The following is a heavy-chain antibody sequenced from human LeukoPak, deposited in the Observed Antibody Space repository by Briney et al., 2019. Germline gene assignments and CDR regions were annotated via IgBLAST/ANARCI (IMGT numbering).Heavy chain of an antibody. CDR1: GFRFDDYA. D-gene: IGHD1-20*01. CDR2: ISGNSARK. Sequence: GGSLRLSCVVSGFRFDDYAMHWVRQTPGKGLEWVSSISGNSARKDYVDSVKGRFTISRDNAKNSLYLQMDSLRVEDTPLYYCAKVGMAGRYPYFDYWGQGTLVTVSS. J-gene: IGHJ4*02. CDR3: AKVGMAGRYPYFDY. V-gene: IGHV3-9*01.